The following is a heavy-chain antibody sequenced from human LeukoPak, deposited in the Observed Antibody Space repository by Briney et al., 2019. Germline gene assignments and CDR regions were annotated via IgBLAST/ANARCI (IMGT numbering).Heavy chain of an antibody. V-gene: IGHV3-33*01. Sequence: GGSLRLSCAASGFTFSSYGMHWVRQAPGKGLEWVAVIWYDGSNKYYVDSVKGRFTISRDNSKNTLYLQMNSLRAEDTAVYYCARGSKRSIAAADGDYWGQGTLVTVSS. CDR1: GFTFSSYG. J-gene: IGHJ4*02. CDR2: IWYDGSNK. CDR3: ARGSKRSIAAADGDY. D-gene: IGHD6-13*01.